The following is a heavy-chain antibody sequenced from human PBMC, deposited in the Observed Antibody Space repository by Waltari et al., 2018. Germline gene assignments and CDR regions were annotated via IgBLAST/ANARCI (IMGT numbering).Heavy chain of an antibody. V-gene: IGHV3-48*03. CDR3: ARDMTGTIDY. CDR1: GFTFSSYE. D-gene: IGHD1-7*01. Sequence: EVQLVESGGGLVQPGGSLRLSCAASGFTFSSYEMNWVRQAPGKGLEWVSYISSSGSTIDYADAVKGRFTISRDNAKNSLYLQMNSLRAEDTAVYYCARDMTGTIDYWGQGTLVTVSS. J-gene: IGHJ4*02. CDR2: ISSSGSTI.